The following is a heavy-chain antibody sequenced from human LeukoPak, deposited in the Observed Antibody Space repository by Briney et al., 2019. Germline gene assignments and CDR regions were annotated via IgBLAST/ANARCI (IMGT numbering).Heavy chain of an antibody. J-gene: IGHJ4*02. V-gene: IGHV4-39*07. CDR2: IYYSGST. Sequence: SETLSLTCTVSGGSISSSSYYWGWIRQPPGKGLEWIGSIYYSGSTYYNPSLKSRVTISVDTSKNQFSLKLSSVTAADTAVYYCAKDRAGLFDYWGQGTLVTVSS. CDR1: GGSISSSSYY. CDR3: AKDRAGLFDY.